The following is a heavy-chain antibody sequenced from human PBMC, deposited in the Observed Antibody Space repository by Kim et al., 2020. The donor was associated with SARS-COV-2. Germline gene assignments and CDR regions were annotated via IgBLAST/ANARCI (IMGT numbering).Heavy chain of an antibody. D-gene: IGHD5-12*01. CDR3: VKGAWLDY. V-gene: IGHV3-23*01. Sequence: STDEAVSVKGRFTVSRARASNTLYLQMNSLRADDTAVYYCVKGAWLDYWGPGTLVTVSS. CDR2: ST. J-gene: IGHJ4*02.